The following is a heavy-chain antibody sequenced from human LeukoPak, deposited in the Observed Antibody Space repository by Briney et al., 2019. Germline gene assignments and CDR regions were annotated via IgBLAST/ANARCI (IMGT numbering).Heavy chain of an antibody. V-gene: IGHV4-59*01. CDR3: ASTPDYGGNSPHFQH. CDR2: IYYSGST. D-gene: IGHD4-23*01. J-gene: IGHJ1*01. CDR1: GGSISSYY. Sequence: PTETLSLTCTVSGGSISSYYWSWIRQPPGKGLEWIGYIYYSGSTNYNPSLKSRVTISVDTSKNQFSLKLSSVTAADTAVYYCASTPDYGGNSPHFQHWGQGTLVTVSS.